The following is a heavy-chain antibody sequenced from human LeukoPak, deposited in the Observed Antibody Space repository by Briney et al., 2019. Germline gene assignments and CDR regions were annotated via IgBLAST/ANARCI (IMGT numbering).Heavy chain of an antibody. Sequence: AGGSLRLSCAASGISFSDYSMHWVRQAPGKGLECVAVISYDGSDQYYADSVKGRFTISRDTSKNTLYLQMNSLSAEDAAMYYCATAPSMFRGVDTVWGWYLDLWGRGTLVTVSS. D-gene: IGHD3-10*01. CDR3: ATAPSMFRGVDTVWGWYLDL. CDR1: GISFSDYS. CDR2: ISYDGSDQ. J-gene: IGHJ2*01. V-gene: IGHV3-30*04.